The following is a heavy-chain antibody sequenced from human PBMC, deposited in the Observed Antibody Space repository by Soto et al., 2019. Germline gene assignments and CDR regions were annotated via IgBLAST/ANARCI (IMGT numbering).Heavy chain of an antibody. CDR3: VRVRLGAPTRYFDY. V-gene: IGHV3-72*01. CDR2: IRNKANSYTT. CDR1: GFTFSDHY. Sequence: EVQLVESGGGLVQPGGSLRLSCAASGFTFSDHYMDWIRQAPGKGPEWVGRIRNKANSYTTDYAASVRGRFTISRDDSKSSLFLQMNSLRSDDTAVYHCVRVRLGAPTRYFDYWGQGTLVTVSS. J-gene: IGHJ4*02.